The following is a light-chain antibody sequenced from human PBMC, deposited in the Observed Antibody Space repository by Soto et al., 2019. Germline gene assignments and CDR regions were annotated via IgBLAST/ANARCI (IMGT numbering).Light chain of an antibody. CDR1: SSNIGSNT. Sequence: QSVLTQPPSASGTPGQRVTISCSGSSSNIGSNTVNWYQQLPGTAPKLLIYSNNQRPSGVPDRFSGSKSGTSASLAISGLQSEDEADYYCAAWHDTLNRYVSGNGTKLT. CDR3: AAWHDTLNRYV. V-gene: IGLV1-44*01. J-gene: IGLJ1*01. CDR2: SNN.